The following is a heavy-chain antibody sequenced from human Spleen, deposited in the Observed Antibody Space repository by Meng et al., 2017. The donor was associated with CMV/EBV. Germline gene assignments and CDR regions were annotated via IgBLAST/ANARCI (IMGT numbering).Heavy chain of an antibody. Sequence: GESLKISCAASGFTFSSYSMNWVRQAPGKGLEWVSSISSSSSYIYYADSVKGRFTISRDNAKNSLYLQMNSLRAEDTAVYYCARERVSSSSSRVAYYGMDVWGQGTTVTVSS. D-gene: IGHD6-6*01. CDR3: ARERVSSSSSRVAYYGMDV. CDR2: ISSSSSYI. CDR1: GFTFSSYS. J-gene: IGHJ6*02. V-gene: IGHV3-21*01.